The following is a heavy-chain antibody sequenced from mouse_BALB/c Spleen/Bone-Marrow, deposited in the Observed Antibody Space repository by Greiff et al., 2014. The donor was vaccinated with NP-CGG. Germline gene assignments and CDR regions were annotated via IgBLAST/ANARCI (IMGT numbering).Heavy chain of an antibody. Sequence: EVKLVESGPELVKPGASVKISCKTSGYTFTEYTMHWVKQSHGKSLEWIGSINPNNGGTTYNQKFRGKATLTVDKSSTTAYMELRSLTSEDSAVYYCARWTRGDYFDYWGQGTTLTISS. CDR3: ARWTRGDYFDY. D-gene: IGHD3-3*01. CDR1: GYTFTEYT. V-gene: IGHV1-18*01. J-gene: IGHJ2*01. CDR2: INPNNGGT.